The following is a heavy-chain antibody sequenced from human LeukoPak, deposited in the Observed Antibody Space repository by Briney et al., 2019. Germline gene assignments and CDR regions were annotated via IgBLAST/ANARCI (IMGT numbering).Heavy chain of an antibody. Sequence: SETLSLTCTVSGASITSYYWNWIRQPPGKGLEWIGYIYYSGSTNYNPSLKSRVTISVDTSKNQLSLDLTSVTAADTAVYYCAKTTYSSYGNLDYWGQGTLVTVSS. D-gene: IGHD6-6*01. J-gene: IGHJ4*02. CDR2: IYYSGST. CDR3: AKTTYSSYGNLDY. CDR1: GASITSYY. V-gene: IGHV4-59*01.